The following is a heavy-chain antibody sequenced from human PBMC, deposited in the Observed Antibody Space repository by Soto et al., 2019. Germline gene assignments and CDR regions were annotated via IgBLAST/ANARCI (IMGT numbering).Heavy chain of an antibody. CDR2: ISGSGGST. D-gene: IGHD3-16*02. V-gene: IGHV3-23*01. J-gene: IGHJ1*01. CDR1: GFTFSSYA. Sequence: GGSLRLSCAASGFTFSSYAMSWVRQAPGKGLEWVSAISGSGGSTYYADSVKGRFTISRDNSKNTLYLQMNSLRAEDTAVYYCAKDMITFGGVIVSYCQHWGQGTLVTVSS. CDR3: AKDMITFGGVIVSYCQH.